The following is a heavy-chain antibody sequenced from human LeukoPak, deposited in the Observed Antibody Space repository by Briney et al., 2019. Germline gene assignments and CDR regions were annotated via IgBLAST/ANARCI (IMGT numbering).Heavy chain of an antibody. CDR3: ARETAPTYCSSTSCAEYFQH. CDR2: ISHIFGTA. D-gene: IGHD2-2*01. J-gene: IGHJ1*01. Sequence: ASVTVSCKASGGTFSSYAISWVRQAPGQGLEWMGGISHIFGTATYVQKFQGRVTITADESTSTAYMELSSLRSEDTAVYYCARETAPTYCSSTSCAEYFQHWGQGTLVTVSS. V-gene: IGHV1-69*13. CDR1: GGTFSSYA.